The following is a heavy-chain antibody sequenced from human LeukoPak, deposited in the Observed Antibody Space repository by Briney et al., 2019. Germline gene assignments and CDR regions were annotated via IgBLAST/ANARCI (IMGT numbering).Heavy chain of an antibody. CDR1: GFTFSSYS. V-gene: IGHV3-23*01. CDR2: ISTSGVNT. Sequence: GGSLRLSCAASGFTFSSYSMNWVRQAPGKGLEWVSGISTSGVNTYYADSARGRFTISRDNSKSTLYLQMNSLRAEDTAVYYCAKGTSCGADCYAYFDSWGQGTLVTVSS. D-gene: IGHD2-21*02. CDR3: AKGTSCGADCYAYFDS. J-gene: IGHJ4*02.